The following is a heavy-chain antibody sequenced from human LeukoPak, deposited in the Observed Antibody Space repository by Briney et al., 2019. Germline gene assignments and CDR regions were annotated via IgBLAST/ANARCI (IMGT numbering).Heavy chain of an antibody. CDR3: AREIAAAGYDAFDI. CDR2: VYYSGTT. J-gene: IGHJ3*02. CDR1: GGSISSNY. V-gene: IGHV4-59*12. D-gene: IGHD6-13*01. Sequence: SETLSLTCTVSGGSISSNYWSWIRPHPGKGLEWIGYVYYSGTTNYNPSLKSRVTISADTSKNQFSLMLTSVTAADTAVYYCAREIAAAGYDAFDIWGQGTMVTVSS.